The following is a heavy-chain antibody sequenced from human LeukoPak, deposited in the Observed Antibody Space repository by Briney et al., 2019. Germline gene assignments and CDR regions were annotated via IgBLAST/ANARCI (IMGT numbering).Heavy chain of an antibody. J-gene: IGHJ5*02. D-gene: IGHD1-1*01. CDR2: MNPKSANT. CDR1: GYTFTNYD. Sequence: ASVKVSCKASGYTFTNYDINWVRQAAGQGLEWMGWMNPKSANTGCAQKFQGRVTMTRNNSISTAYMELSSLRSEDTAMYFCGRGPSLHTNWVGGRWFDPWGQGTRVTVSS. CDR3: GRGPSLHTNWVGGRWFDP. V-gene: IGHV1-8*01.